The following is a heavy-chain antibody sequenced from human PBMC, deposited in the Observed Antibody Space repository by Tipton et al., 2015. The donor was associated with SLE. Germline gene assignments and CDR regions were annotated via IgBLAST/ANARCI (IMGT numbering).Heavy chain of an antibody. CDR2: IYYSGNT. Sequence: TLSLTCTVSGGSISSYYWSWIRQPPGRGLEWIGYIYYSGNTKYSPSLKSRVTISLDTSKNQFSLRLASVTAADTAVYYCARPSSAADNWNYKWDAFDIWGQGTMVTVSS. CDR3: ARPSSAADNWNYKWDAFDI. J-gene: IGHJ3*02. CDR1: GGSISSYY. D-gene: IGHD1-7*01. V-gene: IGHV4-59*08.